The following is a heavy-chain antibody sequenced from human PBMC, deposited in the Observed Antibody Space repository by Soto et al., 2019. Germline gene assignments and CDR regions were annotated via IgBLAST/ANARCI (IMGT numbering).Heavy chain of an antibody. CDR2: IIPIFGTP. J-gene: IGHJ6*02. CDR3: ARSPGITGTRASQYAMDV. V-gene: IGHV1-69*13. Sequence: SVKVSCKASGDTFNTFAISWVRQAPGQGLQWMGGIIPIFGTPDYAQHFPGRVTISADESTNTAYLELSSLRSEDTAVYYCARSPGITGTRASQYAMDVWGQGTTVTVSS. CDR1: GDTFNTFA. D-gene: IGHD1-20*01.